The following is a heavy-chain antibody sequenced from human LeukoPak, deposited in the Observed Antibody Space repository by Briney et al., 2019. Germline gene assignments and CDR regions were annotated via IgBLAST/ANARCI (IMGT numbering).Heavy chain of an antibody. CDR1: GYSFTSYW. Sequence: GESLKISCKGSGYSFTSYWTGWVRQMPGKGLEWMGIIYPGDSDTRYSPSFQGQVTISADKSISTAYLQWSSLKASDTAMYYCATTTVVTPGDYYYYGMDVWGQGTTVTVSS. D-gene: IGHD4-23*01. J-gene: IGHJ6*02. CDR2: IYPGDSDT. V-gene: IGHV5-51*01. CDR3: ATTTVVTPGDYYYYGMDV.